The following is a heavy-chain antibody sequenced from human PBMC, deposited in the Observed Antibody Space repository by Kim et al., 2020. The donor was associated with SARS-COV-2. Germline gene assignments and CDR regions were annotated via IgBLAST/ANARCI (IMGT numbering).Heavy chain of an antibody. D-gene: IGHD2-21*02. Sequence: SETLSLTCTVSGGSISSYYWSWIRQPPGKGLEWIGYIYYSGSTNYNPSLKSRVTISVDTSKNQFSLKLSSVTAADTAVYYCARDCGGDCYPDYYYGMDVWGQATTVTVSS. CDR2: IYYSGST. CDR1: GGSISSYY. CDR3: ARDCGGDCYPDYYYGMDV. J-gene: IGHJ6*02. V-gene: IGHV4-59*13.